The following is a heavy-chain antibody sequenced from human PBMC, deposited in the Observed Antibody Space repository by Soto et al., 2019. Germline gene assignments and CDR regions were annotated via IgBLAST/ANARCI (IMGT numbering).Heavy chain of an antibody. D-gene: IGHD3-10*01. CDR2: IIPILGIA. CDR3: ASHGDTGLEAFDI. CDR1: GGTFSSYT. J-gene: IGHJ3*02. V-gene: IGHV1-69*02. Sequence: QVQLVQSGAAVKKPVYSVKVSCKASGGTFSSYTISWVRQAPGQGLEWMGRIIPILGIANYAQKFQGRVTSTADQSTSTAYMELSSLRSEDTAVYYCASHGDTGLEAFDIWGQGTMVTVSS.